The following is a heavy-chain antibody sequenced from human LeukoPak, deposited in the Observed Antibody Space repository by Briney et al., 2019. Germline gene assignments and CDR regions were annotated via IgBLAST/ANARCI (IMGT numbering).Heavy chain of an antibody. V-gene: IGHV3-74*01. D-gene: IGHD2-15*01. Sequence: GGSLRLSCAASGLAFSAYKMHWVRQAPRKGLVWVSRISTDGYTTDYADFVQGRFTASRDDTKNTWSLEMNSLRAEDTAVYYCVVGGSPGYWGQGTLVTVSS. CDR3: VVGGSPGY. CDR1: GLAFSAYK. J-gene: IGHJ4*02. CDR2: ISTDGYTT.